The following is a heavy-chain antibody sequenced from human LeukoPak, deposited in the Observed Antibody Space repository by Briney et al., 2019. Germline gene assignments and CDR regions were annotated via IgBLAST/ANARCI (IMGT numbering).Heavy chain of an antibody. V-gene: IGHV1-2*02. D-gene: IGHD1-26*01. CDR1: GYTFSNYG. CDR3: AVGRRTDFDY. Sequence: ASVKVSCKASGYTFSNYGLTWVRQAPGQGLEWMGWINPNSGGTNYAQNFQGRVTMTRDTYITTAYMDLSRLRLDDTAVYYCAVGRRTDFDYWGQGTLVTVSS. J-gene: IGHJ4*02. CDR2: INPNSGGT.